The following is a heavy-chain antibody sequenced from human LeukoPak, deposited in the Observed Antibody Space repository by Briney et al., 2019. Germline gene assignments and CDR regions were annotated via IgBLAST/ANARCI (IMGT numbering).Heavy chain of an antibody. CDR3: ARTYSTPDV. V-gene: IGHV4-39*01. Sequence: LPETLSLTCTVSGGSISTTDYYWGWIRQPPGKGLEWIGSVYHSGGTYYNPSLKSRVTISIDTSKNQLSLKLGSVTAADTATYYCARTYSTPDVWGQGTTVTVS. J-gene: IGHJ6*02. CDR2: VYHSGGT. CDR1: GGSISTTDYY. D-gene: IGHD2-21*01.